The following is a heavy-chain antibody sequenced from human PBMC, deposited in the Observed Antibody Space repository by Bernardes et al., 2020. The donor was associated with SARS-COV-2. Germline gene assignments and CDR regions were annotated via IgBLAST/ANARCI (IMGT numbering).Heavy chain of an antibody. CDR1: GYTFTSYD. CDR3: TRGRPASFDY. CDR2: MNPNSGNR. Sequence: ASVKVSCKASGYTFTSYDINWVRQATGQGLEWMGWMNPNSGNRGHAQKFQGRVTMTRSTSISTAYMELSSLRSGDTAVYYCTRGRPASFDYWGQGTLVTVSP. J-gene: IGHJ4*02. V-gene: IGHV1-8*01.